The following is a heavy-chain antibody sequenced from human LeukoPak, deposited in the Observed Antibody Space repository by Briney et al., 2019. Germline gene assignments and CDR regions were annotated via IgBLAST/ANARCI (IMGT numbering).Heavy chain of an antibody. CDR2: INGAGDNT. J-gene: IGHJ4*02. CDR3: AKVSVCYGCYLDY. V-gene: IGHV3-23*01. D-gene: IGHD3-16*01. Sequence: GGSLRLSCAASGYTFSSHGLTWVRQAPGKGLEWVSTINGAGDNTYYAETVKGRFTISRDNSKNTLYLQMHSLRAEDTAIYYCAKVSVCYGCYLDYWGQGTLVTVSS. CDR1: GYTFSSHG.